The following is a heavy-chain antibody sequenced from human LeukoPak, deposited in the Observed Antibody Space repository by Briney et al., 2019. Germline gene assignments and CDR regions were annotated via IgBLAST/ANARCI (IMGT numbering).Heavy chain of an antibody. D-gene: IGHD2-2*01. CDR1: GFSFNDAW. CDR2: IKRRCDGGTP. CDR3: TTDTRRIDTFA. Sequence: GGSLRLSCAASGFSFNDAWMNWVRQAPGKGLEWVGRIKRRCDGGTPDYAAPVQGRFTISRDESQNTLYLQMNSLKTGDTAVYYCTTDTRRIDTFAWGQGTLVTVAA. J-gene: IGHJ4*02. V-gene: IGHV3-15*07.